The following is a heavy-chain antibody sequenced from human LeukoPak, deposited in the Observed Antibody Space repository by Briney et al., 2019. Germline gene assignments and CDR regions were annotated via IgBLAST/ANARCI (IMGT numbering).Heavy chain of an antibody. J-gene: IGHJ4*02. V-gene: IGHV4-39*01. CDR1: GGSISSSSYY. CDR3: ARHVTSIAAAGTVDY. CDR2: IYHSGST. Sequence: SETLSLTCTVSGGSISSSSYYWGWIRQPPGKGLEWIGSIYHSGSTYYNPSLKSRVTISVDTSKNQFSLKLSSVTAADTAVYYCARHVTSIAAAGTVDYWGQGTLVTVSS. D-gene: IGHD6-13*01.